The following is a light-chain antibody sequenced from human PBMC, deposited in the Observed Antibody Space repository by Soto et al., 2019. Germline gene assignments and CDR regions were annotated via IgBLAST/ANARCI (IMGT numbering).Light chain of an antibody. J-gene: IGLJ2*01. CDR2: EVS. CDR3: SSNISSSTLVV. CDR1: SSDVGGYNY. Sequence: QSALTQPASVSGSPGQSITISCTGTSSDVGGYNYVSWYQQHPDKAPKLMIYEVSNRPSGVSNRFSGSKSGNTASLTISGLQAEDEADYYCSSNISSSTLVVFGGGTTLTVL. V-gene: IGLV2-14*01.